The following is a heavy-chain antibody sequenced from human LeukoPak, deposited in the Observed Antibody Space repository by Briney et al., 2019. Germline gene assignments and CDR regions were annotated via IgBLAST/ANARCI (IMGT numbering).Heavy chain of an antibody. Sequence: GGSLRLSCAASGITFSTYAMTWVRQAPGKGLEWVSAISGSGHSEYYTDSVKGRFTISRDNSKNTLSLQMTSLRAEDTVVYYCAKGRKWELPLDFWGQGTLVTVSS. J-gene: IGHJ4*02. CDR1: GITFSTYA. D-gene: IGHD1-26*01. V-gene: IGHV3-23*01. CDR2: ISGSGHSE. CDR3: AKGRKWELPLDF.